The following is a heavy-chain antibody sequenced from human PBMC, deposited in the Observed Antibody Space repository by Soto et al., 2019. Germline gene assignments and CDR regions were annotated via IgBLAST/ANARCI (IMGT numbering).Heavy chain of an antibody. CDR1: GGSISSSSYY. J-gene: IGHJ4*02. V-gene: IGHV4-39*01. Sequence: SETLSLTCTVSGGSISSSSYYWGWIRQPPGKGLEWIGSIYYSGSTYYNPSLKSRVTISVDTSKNQFSLKLSSVTAADTAVYYCARQSVDIVVVVAATHTDYWGQGTLVTVSS. CDR2: IYYSGST. CDR3: ARQSVDIVVVVAATHTDY. D-gene: IGHD2-15*01.